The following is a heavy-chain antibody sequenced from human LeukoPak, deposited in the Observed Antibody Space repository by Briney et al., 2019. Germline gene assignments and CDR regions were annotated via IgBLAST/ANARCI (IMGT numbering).Heavy chain of an antibody. D-gene: IGHD5-24*01. V-gene: IGHV1-2*06. J-gene: IGHJ4*02. Sequence: GASVKVPCKVVAYDSTGYFIHWVRQAPGQGPEWMGRLNPNTGHAVYAFKFQGRVTITRDTSSSTAYMEVTRLTSDDTALYYCAKDRDGANRIILWGQGTLVTVSS. CDR1: AYDSTGYF. CDR3: AKDRDGANRIIL. CDR2: LNPNTGHA.